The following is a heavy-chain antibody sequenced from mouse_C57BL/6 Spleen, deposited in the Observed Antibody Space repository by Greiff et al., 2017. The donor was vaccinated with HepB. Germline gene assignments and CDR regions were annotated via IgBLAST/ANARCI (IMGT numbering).Heavy chain of an antibody. Sequence: VKLMESGAELARPGASVKLSCTASGYTFTSYGISWVKQRTGKGLEWIGEIYPRSGNTYYNEKFKGKATLTADKSSSTAYMVFRSLTSEDSAVYFCARCGTTVVEGTWFAYWGQGTLVTVSA. V-gene: IGHV1-81*01. D-gene: IGHD1-1*01. CDR2: IYPRSGNT. CDR1: GYTFTSYG. CDR3: ARCGTTVVEGTWFAY. J-gene: IGHJ3*01.